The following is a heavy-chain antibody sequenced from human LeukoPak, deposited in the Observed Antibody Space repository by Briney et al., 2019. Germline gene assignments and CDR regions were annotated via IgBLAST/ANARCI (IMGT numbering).Heavy chain of an antibody. D-gene: IGHD3-3*01. CDR2: MNPNSGNT. J-gene: IGHJ4*02. V-gene: IGHV1-8*01. CDR3: ARGGCSVRRYDFWSGYPKPFDY. CDR1: GYTFTSYD. Sequence: GASVKVSCKASGYTFTSYDINWVRQATGQGLEWMGWMNPNSGNTGYAQKFQGRVTMTRNTSISTAYMELSSLRSEDTAVYYWARGGCSVRRYDFWSGYPKPFDYWGQGTLVTVSS.